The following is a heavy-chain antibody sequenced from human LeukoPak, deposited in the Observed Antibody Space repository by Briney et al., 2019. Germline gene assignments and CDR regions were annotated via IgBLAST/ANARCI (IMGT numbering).Heavy chain of an antibody. J-gene: IGHJ4*02. D-gene: IGHD6-6*01. CDR2: ISYDGSNK. CDR1: GFTFSSYA. CDR3: AKDRAVAARGPNFDY. V-gene: IGHV3-30*18. Sequence: GGSLRLSCAASGFTFSSYAMHWVRQAPGKGLEWVAIISYDGSNKYYADSVKGRFTISRDNSKNTLYLQMNSLRAEDTAVYYCAKDRAVAARGPNFDYWGQGTLVTVSS.